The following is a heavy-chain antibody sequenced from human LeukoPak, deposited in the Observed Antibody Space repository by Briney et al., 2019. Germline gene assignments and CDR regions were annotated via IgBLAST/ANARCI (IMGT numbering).Heavy chain of an antibody. CDR2: ILYDGSNK. V-gene: IGHV3-30*18. CDR3: AKVYGGNGNDAFDI. J-gene: IGHJ3*02. CDR1: GFTLSSYG. D-gene: IGHD4-23*01. Sequence: PGRSLRLSCAASGFTLSSYGMHWVGQAPGKGLEWVALILYDGSNKYYADSVKGRFAISRDNSKNTLYLQMNSLRAEDTAVYYCAKVYGGNGNDAFDIWGQGTMVTVSS.